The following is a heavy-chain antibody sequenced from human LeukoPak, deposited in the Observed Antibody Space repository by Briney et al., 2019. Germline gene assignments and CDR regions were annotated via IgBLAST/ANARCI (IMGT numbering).Heavy chain of an antibody. D-gene: IGHD3-22*01. CDR1: GGTFSSYA. CDR2: IIPIFGTA. CDR3: ARQINYYDSSGYRGPFDY. Sequence: SVKVSCKASGGTFSSYAISWVRQAPGQGLEWMGGIIPIFGTANYAQKFQGRVTITADKSTSTAYMELSSLRSEDTAVYYCARQINYYDSSGYRGPFDYWGQGTLVTVSS. J-gene: IGHJ4*02. V-gene: IGHV1-69*06.